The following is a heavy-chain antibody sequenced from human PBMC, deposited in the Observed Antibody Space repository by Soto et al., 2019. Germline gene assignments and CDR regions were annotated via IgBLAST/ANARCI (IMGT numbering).Heavy chain of an antibody. CDR2: ISYDGNNK. CDR1: GFPFSAEA. V-gene: IGHV3-30-3*01. D-gene: IGHD6-13*01. J-gene: IGHJ4*02. CDR3: ARDYSSGWCLDY. Sequence: QVQLAESGGGVVQPGNSLRLSCAGSGFPFSAEAMHWVRQAPGKGLEWVAAISYDGNNKNHADSVKGRFTVSRDNSKNTLYLQIYILRPEDTAVYYCARDYSSGWCLDYWGQGSLVTVSS.